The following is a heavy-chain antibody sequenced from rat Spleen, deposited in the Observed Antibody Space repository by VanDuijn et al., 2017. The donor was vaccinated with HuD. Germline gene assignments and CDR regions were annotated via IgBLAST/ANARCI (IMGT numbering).Heavy chain of an antibody. Sequence: EVRLVESGGGLVQPGRSMKLSCAALGFSLSTYYMAWVRQVSTRGLEWVVSISSGGGKTYYRDSVKGRFTISRDNVKSTLYLQVDSLGSEDTATYYCARHGGRRAPNGYFDHWGQGVMVTVSS. J-gene: IGHJ2*01. D-gene: IGHD3-4*01. CDR1: GFSLSTYY. V-gene: IGHV5-25*01. CDR2: ISSGGGKT. CDR3: ARHGGRRAPNGYFDH.